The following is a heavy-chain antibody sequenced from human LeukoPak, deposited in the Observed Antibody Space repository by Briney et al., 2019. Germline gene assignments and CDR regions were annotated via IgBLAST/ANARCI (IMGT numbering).Heavy chain of an antibody. CDR2: ISWNSGRK. J-gene: IGHJ4*02. CDR1: GFTFDDYA. CDR3: AKDMGADCGGDCSQDY. V-gene: IGHV3-9*01. Sequence: GGSLRLSCAASGFTFDDYATHWVRQAPGKGLEGVSGISWNSGRKGYADSVKGRFTISRDNAKNSLYLQMNSLRAEDTALYYCAKDMGADCGGDCSQDYWGQGTLVTVSS. D-gene: IGHD2-21*01.